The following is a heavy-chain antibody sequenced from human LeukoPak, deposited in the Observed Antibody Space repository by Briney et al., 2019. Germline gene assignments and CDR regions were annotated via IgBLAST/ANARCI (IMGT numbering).Heavy chain of an antibody. CDR1: GFTFSSYA. Sequence: PGGSLILSCAASGFTFSSYAMHWVRQAPGKGLEWVAVISYDGSYKDYADSVKGRFTISRDNSKNTLFLQMNSLRTEDTAVYYCARGARKGDDYGGFFDYWGQGTLVTVSS. D-gene: IGHD4-23*01. CDR2: ISYDGSYK. CDR3: ARGARKGDDYGGFFDY. J-gene: IGHJ4*02. V-gene: IGHV3-30*04.